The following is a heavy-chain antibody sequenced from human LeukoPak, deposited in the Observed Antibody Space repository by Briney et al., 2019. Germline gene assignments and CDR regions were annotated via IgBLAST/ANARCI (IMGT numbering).Heavy chain of an antibody. Sequence: KTSETLSLTCTVSGGSISSGSYFWSWIRQSAGKGLGWIGRIDSSGNSNYNPSLKSRVTISVDTSKNQFSLKLSSVTAADTAVYYCARAPDYYDHFDYWGQGTLVTVSS. CDR2: IDSSGNS. V-gene: IGHV4-61*10. CDR3: ARAPDYYDHFDY. J-gene: IGHJ4*02. CDR1: GGSISSGSYF. D-gene: IGHD3-3*01.